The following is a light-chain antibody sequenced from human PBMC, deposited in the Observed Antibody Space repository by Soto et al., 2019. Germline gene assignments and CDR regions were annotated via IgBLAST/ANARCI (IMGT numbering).Light chain of an antibody. V-gene: IGKV1-9*01. J-gene: IGKJ4*01. CDR3: LQAYTYPRT. CDR2: EAS. Sequence: DIHLTQSPSLLSASIGDRVTITCRSSHDISTFLAWYQQKPGKAPKLLIYEASTLQSGVPSRFSGSGSGTDFTLTITSLQPEDFAIYYCLQAYTYPRTFGGGSKVDIK. CDR1: HDISTF.